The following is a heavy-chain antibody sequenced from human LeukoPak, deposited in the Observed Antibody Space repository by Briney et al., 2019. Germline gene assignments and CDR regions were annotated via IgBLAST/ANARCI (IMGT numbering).Heavy chain of an antibody. D-gene: IGHD2-15*01. CDR1: GFSFSSYW. Sequence: VQPGGSLRLSCAASGFSFSSYWMHWVRQAPGKGLVWVARIQYDGSTTNYADSVKGRFTISRDSAKKALYVQMNSLRAEDTAVYYCARALVAGVTLNALDIWGQGTMVTVSS. CDR3: ARALVAGVTLNALDI. CDR2: IQYDGSTT. V-gene: IGHV3-74*01. J-gene: IGHJ3*02.